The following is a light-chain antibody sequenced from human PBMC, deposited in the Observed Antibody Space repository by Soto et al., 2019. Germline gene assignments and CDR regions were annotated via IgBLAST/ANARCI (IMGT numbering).Light chain of an antibody. J-gene: IGLJ1*01. Sequence: QSALRHPPSVCSAPGHKVTISCSGRSSNIGNNYVSWYQQLPGTVPKLLIYDSNDRPSGIPDRFSGSKSGTSATLGITGLHTGDDADYHCGTWDSSLSAYVFGTGTKVTVL. CDR3: GTWDSSLSAYV. V-gene: IGLV1-51*01. CDR1: SSNIGNNY. CDR2: DSN.